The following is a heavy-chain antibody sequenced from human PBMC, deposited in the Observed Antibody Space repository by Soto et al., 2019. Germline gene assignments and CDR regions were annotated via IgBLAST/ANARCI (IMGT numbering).Heavy chain of an antibody. CDR1: GGSITRNDHY. V-gene: IGHV4-39*01. J-gene: IGHJ4*02. CDR2: IKSSGST. CDR3: ARLGSSGWYQGSYFDY. D-gene: IGHD6-19*01. Sequence: QLQLQESGPGLVRPSETLSLICTVSGGSITRNDHYWGWIRQSPGKGLEWIGDIKSSGSTNHNLSLKSRVSMSVETSKNQFSLKMNSVTAADTAVYYCARLGSSGWYQGSYFDYWGQGTLVTVSS.